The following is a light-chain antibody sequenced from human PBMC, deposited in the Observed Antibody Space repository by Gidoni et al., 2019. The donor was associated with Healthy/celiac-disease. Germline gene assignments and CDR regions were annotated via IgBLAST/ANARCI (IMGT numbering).Light chain of an antibody. CDR1: SLRSYY. J-gene: IGLJ1*01. CDR3: NSRDSSGNHF. V-gene: IGLV3-19*01. Sequence: SSELTQDPAVSVALGQTVRITCPGDSLRSYYASWYQQKPGQAPVLVIYGKNNRPSGIPDRFSGSSSGNTASLTITGAQAEDEADYYCNSRDSSGNHFFGTGTKVTVL. CDR2: GKN.